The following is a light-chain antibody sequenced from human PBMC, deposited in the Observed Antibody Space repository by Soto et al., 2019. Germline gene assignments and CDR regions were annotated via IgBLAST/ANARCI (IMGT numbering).Light chain of an antibody. Sequence: EIVLTQSPGTLSLSPGERATLSCRASQRVSSSYLAWYQQKPGQAPRLLIYGASSRATGIPDRFSGSGSGTDFTLTISRLEPEDFAVYYCQQYGGTFGQGTKLEIK. J-gene: IGKJ2*02. V-gene: IGKV3-20*01. CDR2: GAS. CDR1: QRVSSSY. CDR3: QQYGGT.